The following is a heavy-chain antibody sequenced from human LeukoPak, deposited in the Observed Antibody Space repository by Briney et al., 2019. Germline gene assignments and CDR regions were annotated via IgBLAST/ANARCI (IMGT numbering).Heavy chain of an antibody. J-gene: IGHJ4*02. CDR3: ARETVDSGRRFDY. D-gene: IGHD3-10*01. CDR1: GFTFSSYE. V-gene: IGHV3-48*03. CDR2: ISSSGSTI. Sequence: GGSLRLSCAASGFTFSSYEMNWVRQAPGKGLEWVSYISSSGSTIYYADSVKGRFTISRDNSKNTLYLQMNSLRAEDTAVYYCARETVDSGRRFDYWGQGTLVTVSS.